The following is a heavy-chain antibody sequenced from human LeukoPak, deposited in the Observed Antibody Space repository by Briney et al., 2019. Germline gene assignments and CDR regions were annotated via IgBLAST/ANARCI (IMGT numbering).Heavy chain of an antibody. Sequence: GASVKVSCKASGVTFNDYALNWVRQAPGQGLEWMGVFIPILGTANSTQKFRDRVTITADISTNTAYMELSSLRSEDTAVYYCASGGGREWLVWYYYYYMDVWGKGTTVTVSS. CDR1: GVTFNDYA. V-gene: IGHV1-69*10. J-gene: IGHJ6*03. D-gene: IGHD6-19*01. CDR2: FIPILGTA. CDR3: ASGGGREWLVWYYYYYMDV.